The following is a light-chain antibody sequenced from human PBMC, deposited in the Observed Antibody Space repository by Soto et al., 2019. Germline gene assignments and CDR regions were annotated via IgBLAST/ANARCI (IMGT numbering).Light chain of an antibody. J-gene: IGKJ2*01. CDR3: QQSYSTPYT. V-gene: IGKV1-39*01. CDR1: QSISSY. CDR2: AAS. Sequence: DIQMTQSPSSLSASVGDRVTITCRASQSISSYLNWYQQKPGKAPKLLIYAASSLQSGVPSRFSGSGSGTDLTLTISSRQPEDFATYYCQQSYSTPYTFGQGTKLEIK.